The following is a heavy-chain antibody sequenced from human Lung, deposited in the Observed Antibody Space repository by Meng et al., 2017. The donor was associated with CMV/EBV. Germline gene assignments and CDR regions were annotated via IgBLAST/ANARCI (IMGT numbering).Heavy chain of an antibody. V-gene: IGHV1-2*02. D-gene: IGHD3-16*01. CDR3: ARERGLGFRGTNDAFDI. Sequence: ASVKVSCKASGYTFSLYYIHWVRQAPGQGLEWMGWINPNTGGTNSAQKFQGRVTITGDTSISTAYMELSRLNSDDTALYYCARERGLGFRGTNDAFDIWGQGTMVXVSS. J-gene: IGHJ3*02. CDR1: GYTFSLYY. CDR2: INPNTGGT.